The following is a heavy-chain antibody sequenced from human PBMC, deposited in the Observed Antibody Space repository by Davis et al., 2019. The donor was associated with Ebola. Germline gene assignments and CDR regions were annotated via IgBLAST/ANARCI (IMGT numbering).Heavy chain of an antibody. CDR1: GGSISSYY. V-gene: IGHV4-59*04. D-gene: IGHD1-26*01. Sequence: SETLSLTCTVSGGSISSYYWSWIRQPPGKGLEWIGYIYFTGSRYNNPSLKSRVTMSVDMSKNQFSLKLSSVTAVDTAVYYCARLPVRDSGTLLEGGYWGQGTLVTVSS. CDR2: IYFTGSR. CDR3: ARLPVRDSGTLLEGGY. J-gene: IGHJ4*02.